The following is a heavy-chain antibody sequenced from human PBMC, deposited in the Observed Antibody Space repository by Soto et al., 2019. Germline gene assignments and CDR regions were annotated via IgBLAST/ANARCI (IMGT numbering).Heavy chain of an antibody. CDR2: ISPQTGGT. J-gene: IGHJ4*02. CDR1: GYTFTGYY. Sequence: ASVKVSCKGSGYTFTGYYIHWVRQTPGQGPEWMGEISPQTGGTKYAQKYQGRVTMTRDTSITTVYMELSNLSPDDTAVYYCGRGRSGELVIFYWGQGTSVTASS. CDR3: GRGRSGELVIFY. V-gene: IGHV1-2*02. D-gene: IGHD2-15*01.